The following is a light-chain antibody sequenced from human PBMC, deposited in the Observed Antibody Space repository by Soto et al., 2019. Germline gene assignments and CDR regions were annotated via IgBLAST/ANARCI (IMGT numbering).Light chain of an antibody. CDR1: SSDIGDYNY. Sequence: QSVLTQPASVSGSPGQSITISCTGTSSDIGDYNYVSWYQQRPEKAPELMIYGVNNRPPGVSNRFSGSKSGNTASLTISGLQAEDEADYYCSSYTSSITYVFGTGTKVIVL. V-gene: IGLV2-14*01. CDR2: GVN. CDR3: SSYTSSITYV. J-gene: IGLJ1*01.